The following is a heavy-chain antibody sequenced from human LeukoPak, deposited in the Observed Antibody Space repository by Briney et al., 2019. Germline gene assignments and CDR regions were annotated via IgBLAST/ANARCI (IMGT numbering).Heavy chain of an antibody. Sequence: ASVKVSGKASGYTFTGYYMHWVRQAPGQGLEWMGWINPNSGGTNYAQKFQGRVTMTRDTSISTAYMELSSLRSEDTAVYYCARRYGSGTYYYYYGMDVWGQGTTVTVSS. J-gene: IGHJ6*02. CDR2: INPNSGGT. CDR3: ARRYGSGTYYYYYGMDV. V-gene: IGHV1-2*02. CDR1: GYTFTGYY. D-gene: IGHD3-10*01.